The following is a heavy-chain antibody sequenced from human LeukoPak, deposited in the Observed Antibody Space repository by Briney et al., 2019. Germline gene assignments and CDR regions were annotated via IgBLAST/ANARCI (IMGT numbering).Heavy chain of an antibody. CDR1: GFTFSNAW. Sequence: PGGSLRLSCAASGFTFSNAWMSWVRQAPGKGREWVGRIKSKTDGGTTDYAAPVKGRFTISRDDSKNTLYLQMNSLKTEDTAVYYCTTRSFVGATVQRDFDYWGQGTLVTVSS. CDR3: TTRSFVGATVQRDFDY. J-gene: IGHJ4*02. CDR2: IKSKTDGGTT. D-gene: IGHD1-26*01. V-gene: IGHV3-15*01.